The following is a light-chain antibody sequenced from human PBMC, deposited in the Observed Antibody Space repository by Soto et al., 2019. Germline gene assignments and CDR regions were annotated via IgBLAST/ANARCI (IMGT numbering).Light chain of an antibody. CDR1: QSVDSN. CDR2: DAC. J-gene: IGKJ1*01. V-gene: IGKV3-15*01. Sequence: EIVMTQSPATLSWSAGERATLSFRASQSVDSNLAWYQQKPGQAPRLLIYDACTRATGVPARISGSGSGTEFTLTISSLQSEDFAVYYCQQYHKWRTFGQGTKVDIK. CDR3: QQYHKWRT.